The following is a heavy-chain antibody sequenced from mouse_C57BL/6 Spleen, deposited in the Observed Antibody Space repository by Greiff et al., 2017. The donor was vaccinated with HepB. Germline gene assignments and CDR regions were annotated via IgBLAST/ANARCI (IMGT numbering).Heavy chain of an antibody. CDR3: ALYAPGPGFAY. V-gene: IGHV1-69*01. Sequence: QVQLQQSGAELVMPGASVKLSCKASGYTFTSYWMHWVKQRPGQGLEWIGEIDPSDSYTNYNQKFKSKATLTVDTSSSTAYMQLSSLTSEDSAVYYCALYAPGPGFAYWGQGTLVTVSA. J-gene: IGHJ3*01. D-gene: IGHD2-3*01. CDR2: IDPSDSYT. CDR1: GYTFTSYW.